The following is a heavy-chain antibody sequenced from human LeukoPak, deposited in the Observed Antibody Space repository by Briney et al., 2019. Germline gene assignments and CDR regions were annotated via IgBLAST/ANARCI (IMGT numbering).Heavy chain of an antibody. CDR3: ARISGYDERY. CDR1: GFTFTTSN. CDR2: INGGGSTI. J-gene: IGHJ4*02. Sequence: PGGSLRLSCAASGFTFTTSNMNWVRQAPGKGLEWVSYINGGGSTIYYADSVKGRFTISRDNAKNSLYLQMNSLRAEDTAVYYCARISGYDERYWGQGTLVTVSS. D-gene: IGHD5-12*01. V-gene: IGHV3-48*04.